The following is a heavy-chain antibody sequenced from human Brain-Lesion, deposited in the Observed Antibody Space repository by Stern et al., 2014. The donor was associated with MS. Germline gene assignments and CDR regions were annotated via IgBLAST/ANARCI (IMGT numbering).Heavy chain of an antibody. CDR1: GYIFTGYY. D-gene: IGHD3-3*01. J-gene: IGHJ6*02. CDR2: IKPNTGGT. CDR3: ARDQRGITIFGVVTDYYYLGMDV. V-gene: IGHV1-2*02. Sequence: QVQLGQSGAEVKKPGASVKVSCKTSGYIFTGYYIHWVRKAPGQGLEWMAWIKPNTGGTKYAQKFQGRVTMSRDTSISTAYVELSSLTSDDTAVYYCARDQRGITIFGVVTDYYYLGMDVWGQGTTVTVSS.